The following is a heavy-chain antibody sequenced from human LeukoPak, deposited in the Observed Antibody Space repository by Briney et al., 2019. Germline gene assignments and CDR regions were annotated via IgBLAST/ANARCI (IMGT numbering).Heavy chain of an antibody. V-gene: IGHV3-23*01. CDR1: GFTFSTYA. CDR2: ISGSGGST. Sequence: RGSLRLSCAASGFTFSTYAMNWVRQAPGKGLEWVSAISGSGGSTYYAYSVKGRFTISRDNSKNTLYLQMNSLRAEDTAVYYCAKAFSSSWRRFDYWGQGTLVTVSS. D-gene: IGHD6-13*01. J-gene: IGHJ4*02. CDR3: AKAFSSSWRRFDY.